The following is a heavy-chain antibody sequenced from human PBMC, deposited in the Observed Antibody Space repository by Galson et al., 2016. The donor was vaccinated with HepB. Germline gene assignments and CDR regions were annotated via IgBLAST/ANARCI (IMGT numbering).Heavy chain of an antibody. CDR3: HYCGSGDFSNGVDV. D-gene: IGHD3-10*01. Sequence: SLRLSCAASGITFSNYAMSWVRQAPGKGLEWVSAISGSGDRTFYADSVKGRFTVSRDNSKNMLYLQMSGLRAEDTAVYYCHYCGSGDFSNGVDVWGQGTTVTVSS. J-gene: IGHJ6*02. CDR2: ISGSGDRT. CDR1: GITFSNYA. V-gene: IGHV3-23*01.